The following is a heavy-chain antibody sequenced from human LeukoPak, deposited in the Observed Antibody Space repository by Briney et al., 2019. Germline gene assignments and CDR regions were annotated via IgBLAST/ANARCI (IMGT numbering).Heavy chain of an antibody. D-gene: IGHD4-11*01. Sequence: SVKVSCKASGGTFSSYAISWVRQAPGQGLEWMGGIIPIFGTANYAQKFQGRFTITADESTSTAYMELSSLRSEDTAVYYCASTTGTVTTGPAYYMDVWGKGTTVTVSS. J-gene: IGHJ6*03. CDR2: IIPIFGTA. V-gene: IGHV1-69*13. CDR3: ASTTGTVTTGPAYYMDV. CDR1: GGTFSSYA.